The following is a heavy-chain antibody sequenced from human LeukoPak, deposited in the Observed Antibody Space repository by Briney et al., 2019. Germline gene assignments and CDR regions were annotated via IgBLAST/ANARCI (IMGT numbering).Heavy chain of an antibody. CDR3: ATGPIMVRYYCYYGMDV. Sequence: ASVKVSCKASGYTFTGYYMHWVRQAPGQGLEWMGWINPNSGGTNYAQKFQGRVTMTRDTSISTAYMELSRLRSDDTAVYYCATGPIMVRYYCYYGMDVWGQGTTVTVSS. CDR1: GYTFTGYY. D-gene: IGHD5-18*01. V-gene: IGHV1-2*02. CDR2: INPNSGGT. J-gene: IGHJ6*02.